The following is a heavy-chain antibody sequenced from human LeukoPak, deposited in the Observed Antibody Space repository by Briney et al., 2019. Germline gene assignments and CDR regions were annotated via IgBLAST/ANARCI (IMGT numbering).Heavy chain of an antibody. CDR3: ARDGLYCTNGVCSSDI. Sequence: GASVKVSCKASGYTFTRRYMNWVRQAPGQGLEWMGKINPSSGGTGYAQKFQGRVTMTRDTSTSTVYMELTSLRSEDTAVYYCARDGLYCTNGVCSSDIWGQGTLVTVSS. D-gene: IGHD2-8*01. J-gene: IGHJ3*02. CDR1: GYTFTRRY. V-gene: IGHV1-46*01. CDR2: INPSSGGT.